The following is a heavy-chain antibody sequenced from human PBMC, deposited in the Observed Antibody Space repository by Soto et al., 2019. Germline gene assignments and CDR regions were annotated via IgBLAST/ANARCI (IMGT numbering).Heavy chain of an antibody. D-gene: IGHD1-26*01. V-gene: IGHV1-18*01. Sequence: QVQLVQSGAEVKKPGASVKVSCKASGNTFVKYGISWVRQAPGQGLEWMGWINGYNGNTNYAQKFRGRVTMTTDTSTSTAYMELRSLTSDDTAMYYCGRDGDQWDQRYLDYCGQGTLVTVYS. CDR1: GNTFVKYG. CDR3: GRDGDQWDQRYLDY. J-gene: IGHJ4*02. CDR2: INGYNGNT.